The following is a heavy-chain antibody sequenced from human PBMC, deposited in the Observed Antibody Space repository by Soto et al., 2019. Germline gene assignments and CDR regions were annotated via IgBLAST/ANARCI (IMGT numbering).Heavy chain of an antibody. CDR3: ARAATFYYYGMDV. V-gene: IGHV1-69*13. D-gene: IGHD1-26*01. Sequence: SVKVSCKASGGTFSSYAISWVRQAPGQGLEWMGGIIPIFGTANYAQKFQGRVTVTADESTSTAYMELSSLRSEDTAVYYCARAATFYYYGMDVWGQGTTVTVSS. CDR1: GGTFSSYA. J-gene: IGHJ6*02. CDR2: IIPIFGTA.